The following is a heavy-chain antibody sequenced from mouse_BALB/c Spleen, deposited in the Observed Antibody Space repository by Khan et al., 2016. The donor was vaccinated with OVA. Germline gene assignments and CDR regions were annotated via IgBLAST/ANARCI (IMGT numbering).Heavy chain of an antibody. J-gene: IGHJ2*01. D-gene: IGHD1-1*01. CDR2: LNPHIGET. V-gene: IGHV1-20*02. Sequence: VQLQQSGPELVRPGASVKISCKASGYSFTGYFMNWVMQSHGKSLEWIGRLNPHIGETFYNQRFKDKATLTVDESSSTAHMELRSLASEDSAVYYCTRIYRSDFDYWGQGTTHTVSS. CDR1: GYSFTGYF. CDR3: TRIYRSDFDY.